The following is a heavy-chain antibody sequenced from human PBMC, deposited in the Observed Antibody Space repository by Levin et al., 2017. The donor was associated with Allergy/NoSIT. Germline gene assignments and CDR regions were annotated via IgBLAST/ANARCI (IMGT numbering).Heavy chain of an antibody. Sequence: SETLSLTCTVSGGSISSYYWSWIRQPPGKGLEWIGYIYYSGSTNYNPSLKSRVTISVDTSKNQFSLKLSSVTAADTAVYYCARATYDYDSSGFLTFDYWGQGTLVTVSS. V-gene: IGHV4-59*01. CDR2: IYYSGST. J-gene: IGHJ4*02. CDR3: ARATYDYDSSGFLTFDY. CDR1: GGSISSYY. D-gene: IGHD3-22*01.